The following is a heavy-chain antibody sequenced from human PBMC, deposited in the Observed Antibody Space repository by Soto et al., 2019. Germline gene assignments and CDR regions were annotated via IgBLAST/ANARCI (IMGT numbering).Heavy chain of an antibody. CDR3: ARGRGSGSPDNWFDP. CDR1: GGSISSTNW. Sequence: PSETLSLTCVVSGGSISSTNWWTWVRPPPGKRLEWIGYIYHNGSPSYSSSLRGRVTISVDKSKNQFSLKLSSVTAADTAVYYCARGRGSGSPDNWFDPWGQGTLVTVSS. D-gene: IGHD3-10*01. J-gene: IGHJ5*02. V-gene: IGHV4-4*02. CDR2: IYHNGSP.